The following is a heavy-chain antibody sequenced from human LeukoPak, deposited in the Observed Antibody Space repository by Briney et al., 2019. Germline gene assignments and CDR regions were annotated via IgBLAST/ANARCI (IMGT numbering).Heavy chain of an antibody. V-gene: IGHV1-2*02. CDR1: GYTFTGYY. Sequence: ASVKVSCKASGYTFTGYYMHWVRQAPGQGLGWMGWINPNSGGTNYAQKFQGRVTMTRDTSISTAYMELSRLRSDDTAVYYCARGQRRWGYGDYEGYWGQGTLVTVSS. J-gene: IGHJ4*02. CDR3: ARGQRRWGYGDYEGY. CDR2: INPNSGGT. D-gene: IGHD4-17*01.